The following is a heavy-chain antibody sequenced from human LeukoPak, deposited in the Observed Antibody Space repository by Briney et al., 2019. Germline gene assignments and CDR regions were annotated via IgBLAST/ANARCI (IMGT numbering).Heavy chain of an antibody. D-gene: IGHD1-7*01. V-gene: IGHV3-48*03. J-gene: IGHJ4*02. CDR1: GFTFSSYE. CDR3: ARATGTTNY. CDR2: ISSSGSTI. Sequence: GGSLRLSCAASGFTFSSYEMNWVCQAPGKGLEWVSYISSSGSTIYYADSVKGRFTISRDNAKNSLYLQMNSLRAEDTAVYYCARATGTTNYWGQGTLVTVSS.